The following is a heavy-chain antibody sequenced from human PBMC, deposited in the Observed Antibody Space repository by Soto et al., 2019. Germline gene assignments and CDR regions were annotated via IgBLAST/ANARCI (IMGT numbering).Heavy chain of an antibody. CDR3: VRTLYGDNGDY. CDR1: GYTFTSYD. V-gene: IGHV1-8*01. J-gene: IGHJ4*02. D-gene: IGHD4-17*01. CDR2: MNPNSGNT. Sequence: QVQLVQSGAEVKKPGASVKVSCKASGYTFTSYDINWVRQATGQGLEWMGWMNPNSGNTGYAQKFQGRGTXTXXTAISTAYMELRSLRSEDTAVYYCVRTLYGDNGDYCGQGTLVTVSS.